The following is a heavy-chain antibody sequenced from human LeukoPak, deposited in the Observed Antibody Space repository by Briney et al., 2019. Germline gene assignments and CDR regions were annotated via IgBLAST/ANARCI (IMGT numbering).Heavy chain of an antibody. CDR1: GGSFSAYY. V-gene: IGHV4-34*01. CDR3: ARVYGPVDY. J-gene: IGHJ4*02. Sequence: SETLSLTCAVYGGSFSAYYWTWIRQPPGKGLEWIGEINHGGSTNYNPSLKSRVTISIDTSKNQFSLKLSSVTAADTAVYYCARVYGPVDYWGQGTLVTVSS. D-gene: IGHD2-8*01. CDR2: INHGGST.